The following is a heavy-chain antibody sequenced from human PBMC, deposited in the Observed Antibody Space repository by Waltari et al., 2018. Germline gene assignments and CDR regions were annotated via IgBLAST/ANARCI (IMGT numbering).Heavy chain of an antibody. CDR1: GYTFTSYA. CDR2: INAGNGNT. V-gene: IGHV1-3*01. D-gene: IGHD2-21*02. CDR3: AREKVTRPTSYYYYGMDV. Sequence: QVQLVQSGAEVKKPGASVKVSCKASGYTFTSYAMHWVRQAPGQRLEWMGWINAGNGNTKYSQKFQGRVTITRDTSASTAYMELSSLRSEDTAVYYCAREKVTRPTSYYYYGMDVWGQGTTVTVSS. J-gene: IGHJ6*02.